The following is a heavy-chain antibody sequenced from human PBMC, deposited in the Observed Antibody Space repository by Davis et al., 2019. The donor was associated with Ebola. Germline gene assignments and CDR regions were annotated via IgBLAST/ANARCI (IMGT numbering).Heavy chain of an antibody. CDR1: GGSISSYY. D-gene: IGHD3-22*01. J-gene: IGHJ4*02. CDR3: ARLLIYNYDGSVYSSPYYIDY. CDR2: FYYSGST. V-gene: IGHV4-39*01. Sequence: MPSETLSLTCTVSGGSISSYYWAWIRQPPGKGLEWIGSFYYSGSTYYNPSLKSRVTISVDTSKSQLSLKLTSVTAADTAVYYCARLLIYNYDGSVYSSPYYIDYWGQGTLVTVSS.